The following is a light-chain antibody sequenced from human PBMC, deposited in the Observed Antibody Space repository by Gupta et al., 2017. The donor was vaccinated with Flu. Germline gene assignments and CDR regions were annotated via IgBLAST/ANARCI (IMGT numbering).Light chain of an antibody. J-gene: IGKJ2*01. V-gene: IGKV3-11*01. Sequence: AQATLSLSPGERATLSCRASQSVATYVAWYQKNPGQAPRLLIYDASNRAPGIPARFSGSGSGTDCRLTISSIEPEDFTVYYCQQRSSWPTFGQGTKLEI. CDR3: QQRSSWPT. CDR2: DAS. CDR1: QSVATY.